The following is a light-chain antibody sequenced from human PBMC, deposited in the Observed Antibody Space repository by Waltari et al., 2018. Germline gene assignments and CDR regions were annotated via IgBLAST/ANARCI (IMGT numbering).Light chain of an antibody. CDR3: QQRSDWLT. CDR1: QNVNNF. Sequence: EIVLTQSPATLSLSPGERATLSCRASQNVNNFLNWYQQKPGQAPRLLISDASNRPTGVPDRFSGSGSGTDFPLTISRLDPEDFGVYYCQQRSDWLTFGGGTKVEI. J-gene: IGKJ4*01. CDR2: DAS. V-gene: IGKV3-11*01.